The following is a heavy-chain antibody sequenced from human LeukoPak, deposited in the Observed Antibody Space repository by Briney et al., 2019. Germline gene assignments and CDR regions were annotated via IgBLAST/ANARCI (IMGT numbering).Heavy chain of an antibody. CDR2: INPNSGGT. V-gene: IGHV1-2*02. CDR1: GYTFTGYY. Sequence: ASVKVSCKASGYTFTGYYMHWVRQAPGQGLEWMGWINPNSGGTSYAQKFQGRVTMTRDTSISTAYMELSRLRSDDTAVYYCARDQGTSWTEDYWGQGTLVTVSS. J-gene: IGHJ4*02. CDR3: ARDQGTSWTEDY. D-gene: IGHD2-2*01.